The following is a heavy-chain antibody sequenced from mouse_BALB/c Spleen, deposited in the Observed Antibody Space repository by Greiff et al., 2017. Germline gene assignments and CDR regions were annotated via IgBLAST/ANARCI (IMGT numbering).Heavy chain of an antibody. Sequence: LVKTGASVKISCKAFGSLFTGYYMHWVKQSHGKSLEWTGYISCYNGATSYNQKFKGKATFTVDTSSSTAYMQFNSLTSEDSAVYYCARSSSYGYAMDYWGQGTSVTVSS. J-gene: IGHJ4*01. CDR2: ISCYNGAT. D-gene: IGHD1-1*01. V-gene: IGHV1S34*01. CDR1: GSLFTGYY. CDR3: ARSSSYGYAMDY.